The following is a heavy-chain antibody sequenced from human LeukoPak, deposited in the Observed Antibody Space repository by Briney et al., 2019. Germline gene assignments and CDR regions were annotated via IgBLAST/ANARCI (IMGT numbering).Heavy chain of an antibody. CDR1: GFTFSSYA. Sequence: GGSLRLSCAASGFTFSSYAMSWVRQAPGKGLEWVSAISGSGGSTYYADSVKGRFTISRDNSKNALYLQMNSLRAEDTAVYYCAIFRYYYDSSGYYGFWGQGTLVTVSS. J-gene: IGHJ4*02. V-gene: IGHV3-23*01. D-gene: IGHD3-22*01. CDR3: AIFRYYYDSSGYYGF. CDR2: ISGSGGST.